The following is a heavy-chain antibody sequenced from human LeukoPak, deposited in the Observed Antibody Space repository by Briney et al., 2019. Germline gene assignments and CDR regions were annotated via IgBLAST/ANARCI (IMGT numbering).Heavy chain of an antibody. Sequence: PGGSLRLSCAASGFTFSDYYMSWIRQAPGKGLEWVSAISGSGGSTYYADSVKGRFTISRDNSKNTLYLQMNSLRAEDTAVYYCAKDSLKRVPAATPDYWGQGTLVTVSS. CDR2: ISGSGGST. CDR3: AKDSLKRVPAATPDY. CDR1: GFTFSDYY. D-gene: IGHD2-2*01. J-gene: IGHJ4*02. V-gene: IGHV3-23*01.